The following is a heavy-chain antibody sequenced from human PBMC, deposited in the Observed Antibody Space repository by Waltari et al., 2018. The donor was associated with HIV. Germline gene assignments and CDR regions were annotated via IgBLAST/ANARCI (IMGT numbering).Heavy chain of an antibody. CDR3: ARALTNFGGF. CDR2: ISSGSSFI. Sequence: EVQLVEAGGGLVKPGGSLRLSCAGPGFPVSSFSMNWVRQAPGKGVEWVASISSGSSFIDYADSVKGRFTISRDNAKNSLYLQMKSLRVEDTALYYCARALTNFGGFWGQGTLVTVSS. V-gene: IGHV3-21*01. D-gene: IGHD4-17*01. J-gene: IGHJ4*02. CDR1: GFPVSSFS.